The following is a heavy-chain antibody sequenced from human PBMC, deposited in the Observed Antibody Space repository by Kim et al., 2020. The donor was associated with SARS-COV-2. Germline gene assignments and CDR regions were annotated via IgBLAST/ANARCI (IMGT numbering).Heavy chain of an antibody. Sequence: SETLSLTCTVSGGSISSGDYYWSWIRQPPGKGREWIGYIYYSGSTYYNPSLKSRVPISVDTSKNQFSLKLSSVTAADTAVYYCARAEAYITIFGVVIGGGFDPWGQGTLVTVSS. CDR2: IYYSGST. D-gene: IGHD3-3*01. V-gene: IGHV4-30-4*01. CDR3: ARAEAYITIFGVVIGGGFDP. CDR1: GGSISSGDYY. J-gene: IGHJ5*02.